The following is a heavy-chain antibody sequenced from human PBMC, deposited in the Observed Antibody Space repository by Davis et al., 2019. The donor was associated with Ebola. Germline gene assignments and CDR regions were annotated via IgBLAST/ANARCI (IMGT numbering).Heavy chain of an antibody. V-gene: IGHV3-9*01. CDR3: AKDNGVSDSLRGYSGYDYWYFDL. Sequence: PGGSLRLSCAASGFTFDDYAMHWVRQAPGKGLEWVSGISWNSGSIGYADSVKGRFTISRDNAKNSLYLQMNSLRAEDTALYYCAKDNGVSDSLRGYSGYDYWYFDLWGRGTLVTVSS. CDR1: GFTFDDYA. J-gene: IGHJ2*01. D-gene: IGHD5-12*01. CDR2: ISWNSGSI.